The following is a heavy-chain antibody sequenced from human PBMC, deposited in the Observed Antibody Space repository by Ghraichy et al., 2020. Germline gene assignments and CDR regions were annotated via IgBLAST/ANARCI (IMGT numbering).Heavy chain of an antibody. CDR1: GFTFDNYG. Sequence: GGSLRLSCAASGFTFDNYGMSWVRQAPGKGLEWVSGISWNGGSTGYADSVKGRFTISRDSAKNTLSLQMNSLTAEDTALYFCARDGSQGYYYVMDVWGQGTTVIVSS. V-gene: IGHV3-20*04. J-gene: IGHJ6*02. CDR3: ARDGSQGYYYVMDV. CDR2: ISWNGGST. D-gene: IGHD3-10*01.